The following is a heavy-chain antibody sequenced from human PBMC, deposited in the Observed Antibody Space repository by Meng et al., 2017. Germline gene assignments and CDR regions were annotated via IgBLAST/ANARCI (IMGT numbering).Heavy chain of an antibody. CDR2: IIPIFGTA. J-gene: IGHJ4*02. V-gene: IGHV1-69*06. CDR1: GRPFSRSA. Sequence: VAQHGSPVQVSCTASGRPFSRSAISWVRHAPGQGLEWMGGIIPIFGTANSPQKFQGRVTITAEKSTSPASMELSRLRSEAPAVYYCARGVGYGSNSLYVAYWGQGTLVTVPS. CDR3: ARGVGYGSNSLYVAY. D-gene: IGHD4-23*01.